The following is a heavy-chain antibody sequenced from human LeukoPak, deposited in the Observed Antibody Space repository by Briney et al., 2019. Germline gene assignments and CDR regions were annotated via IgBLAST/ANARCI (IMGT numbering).Heavy chain of an antibody. CDR3: ARERTSDTAIDY. V-gene: IGHV4-61*02. Sequence: PSETLSLTCTVSGGPISSGSYYWSWIRQPAGKGLEWIGRIYTSGSTNYNPSLKSRVTISVDTSKNQFSLKLSSVTAADTAVYYCARERTSDTAIDYWGQGTLVTVSS. D-gene: IGHD5-18*01. CDR1: GGPISSGSYY. CDR2: IYTSGST. J-gene: IGHJ4*02.